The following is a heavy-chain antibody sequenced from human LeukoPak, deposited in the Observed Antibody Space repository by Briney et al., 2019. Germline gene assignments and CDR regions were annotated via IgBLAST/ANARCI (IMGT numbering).Heavy chain of an antibody. Sequence: GGSLRLSCAASGFTFSSYWMSWVRQAPGKGLEWVANIKQDGSEKYYVDSVKGRFTISRDNAKNSLYLQMNSLRAEDTALYYCVRDRSARYFDFWGRGTLVTVSS. CDR3: VRDRSARYFDF. CDR2: IKQDGSEK. CDR1: GFTFSSYW. V-gene: IGHV3-7*01. J-gene: IGHJ2*01. D-gene: IGHD3-3*01.